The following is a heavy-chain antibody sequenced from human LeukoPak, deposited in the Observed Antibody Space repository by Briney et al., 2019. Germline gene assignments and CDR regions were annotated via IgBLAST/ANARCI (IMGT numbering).Heavy chain of an antibody. CDR2: INHSGST. D-gene: IGHD5-18*01. CDR3: ARDGYSYGHDFDY. Sequence: SETLSPTCAVYGGSFSGYYWSWIRQPPGKGLEWIGEINHSGSTNYNPSLKSRVTISVDTSKNQFSLKLSSVTAADTAVYYCARDGYSYGHDFDYWGQGTLVTVSS. V-gene: IGHV4-34*01. J-gene: IGHJ4*02. CDR1: GGSFSGYY.